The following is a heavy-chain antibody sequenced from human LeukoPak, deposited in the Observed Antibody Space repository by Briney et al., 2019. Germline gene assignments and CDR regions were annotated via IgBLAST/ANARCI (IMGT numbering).Heavy chain of an antibody. J-gene: IGHJ4*02. D-gene: IGHD3-3*01. CDR2: IYSGGST. CDR1: GFTVSSNY. Sequence: PGGSLRLSCAASGFTVSSNYMSWVRQAPGKGLEWVSVIYSGGSTYYADSVKGRLTISRDNSKNTLYLQMNSLRAEDTAVYYCARAKVTIFGVVIFFYWGQGTLVTVSS. V-gene: IGHV3-66*01. CDR3: ARAKVTIFGVVIFFY.